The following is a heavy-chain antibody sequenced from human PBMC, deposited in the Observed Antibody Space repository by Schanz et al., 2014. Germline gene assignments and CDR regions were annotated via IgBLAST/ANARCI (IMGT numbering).Heavy chain of an antibody. Sequence: QVPLVESGGGVVQPGRSLRLSCAASGFIFSSSGLHWVRQAPGKGLEWVAFIWYDGSNKYYADSVKGRFTISRDNSKNTLYLQMNSLRAEDTSVYFCARVRRRIATPSTPSFRNYYYYAMDVWGQGTAVTVSS. J-gene: IGHJ6*02. V-gene: IGHV3-33*01. CDR2: IWYDGSNK. D-gene: IGHD6-13*01. CDR3: ARVRRRIATPSTPSFRNYYYYAMDV. CDR1: GFIFSSSG.